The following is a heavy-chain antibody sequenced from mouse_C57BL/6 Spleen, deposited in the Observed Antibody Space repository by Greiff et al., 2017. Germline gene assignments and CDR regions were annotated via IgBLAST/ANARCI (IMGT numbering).Heavy chain of an antibody. Sequence: EVQLQQSGPGLVKPSQSLSLTCSVTGYSITSGYYWNWIRQLPGNKLEWMGYISYDGSNNYNPSLKNRISITRDTSKNQFFLKLNSVTTEDTATYYCARETVVATGYFDYWGQGTTLTVSS. CDR1: GYSITSGYY. J-gene: IGHJ2*01. D-gene: IGHD1-1*01. V-gene: IGHV3-6*01. CDR3: ARETVVATGYFDY. CDR2: ISYDGSN.